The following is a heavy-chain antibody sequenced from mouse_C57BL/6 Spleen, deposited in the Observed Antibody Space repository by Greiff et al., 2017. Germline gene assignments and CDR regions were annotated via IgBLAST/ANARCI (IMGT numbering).Heavy chain of an antibody. Sequence: DVKLVESEGGLVQPGSSMKLSCTASGFTFSDYYMAWVRPVPEKGLEWVANINYDGSSTYYLDSLKSRFIISRDNAKNILYLQMSSLKSEDTATYYGARDRELTGYFDYWGQGTTLTVSS. J-gene: IGHJ2*01. V-gene: IGHV5-16*01. CDR2: INYDGSST. CDR1: GFTFSDYY. CDR3: ARDRELTGYFDY. D-gene: IGHD4-1*01.